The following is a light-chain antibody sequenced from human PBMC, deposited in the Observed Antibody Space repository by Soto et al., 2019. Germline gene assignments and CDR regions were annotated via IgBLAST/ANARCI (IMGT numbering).Light chain of an antibody. V-gene: IGKV3-11*01. J-gene: IGKJ4*01. Sequence: EIVLTPSPATLSLSPGKRATISCRASQSVSSYLAWYQQKPCQAPSLRIYDASNRATGIPARFSGSWSGTDFPLSISSLEPEDFAVYYCNQRRNWWLTFGGGTKVDIK. CDR3: NQRRNWWLT. CDR1: QSVSSY. CDR2: DAS.